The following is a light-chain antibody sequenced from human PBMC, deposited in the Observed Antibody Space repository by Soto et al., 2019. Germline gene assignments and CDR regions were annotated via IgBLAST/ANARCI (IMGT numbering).Light chain of an antibody. V-gene: IGLV1-44*01. CDR2: SNN. Sequence: QSVLTQPPSASGTPGQTVTISCSGSYSNVGANPVSWYQQVPGRAPQLLIYSNNQRPAGVPCRFSGSRSDTSASLSISGLQSADEVDYYCASWDDTLNDYVFGTGTKVTVL. CDR1: YSNVGANP. CDR3: ASWDDTLNDYV. J-gene: IGLJ1*01.